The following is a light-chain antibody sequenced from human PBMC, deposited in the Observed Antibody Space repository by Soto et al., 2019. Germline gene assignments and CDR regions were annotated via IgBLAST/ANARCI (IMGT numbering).Light chain of an antibody. Sequence: EIEMTQSPATLSVSPGERATLSCRASQSVSNNLAWYQQKPGQAPRLLIYGASTRATGIPARFSGSGSGTDVTLTISSLQPEDFATYYCQQAYSFPLTFGGGTKVEIK. CDR1: QSVSNN. CDR2: GAS. J-gene: IGKJ4*01. CDR3: QQAYSFPLT. V-gene: IGKV3-15*01.